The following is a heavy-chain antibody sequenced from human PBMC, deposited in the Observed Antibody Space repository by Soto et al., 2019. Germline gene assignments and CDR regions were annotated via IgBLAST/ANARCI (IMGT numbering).Heavy chain of an antibody. D-gene: IGHD6-13*01. CDR1: GGTFSNHA. Sequence: QVQLVQSGAEVKKPGSSVKVSCKASGGTFSNHAINWVRQAPGQGLEWMGRIIPIFTTTDYAQRFQGRVTITANESPITAYMELSSRTHDDTAVYYCAREVAADGTFREDVFDIWGQGTMVTVSS. J-gene: IGHJ3*02. CDR2: IIPIFTTT. CDR3: AREVAADGTFREDVFDI. V-gene: IGHV1-69*12.